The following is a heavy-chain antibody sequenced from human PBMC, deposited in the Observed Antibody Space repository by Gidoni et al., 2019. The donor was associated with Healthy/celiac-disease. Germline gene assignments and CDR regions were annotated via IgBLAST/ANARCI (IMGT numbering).Heavy chain of an antibody. D-gene: IGHD3-10*01. CDR2: ISGSGGST. CDR1: GFTFSSYA. CDR3: ATLGDYYGSGSYFDY. V-gene: IGHV3-23*04. J-gene: IGHJ4*02. Sequence: EVQLVESAGGLVQPGGSLRLSCAAPGFTFSSYAMSWVRQAPGKGLEWVSAISGSGGSTYYADSVKGRFTISRDNSKNTLYLQMNSLRAEDTAVYYCATLGDYYGSGSYFDYWGQGTLVTVSS.